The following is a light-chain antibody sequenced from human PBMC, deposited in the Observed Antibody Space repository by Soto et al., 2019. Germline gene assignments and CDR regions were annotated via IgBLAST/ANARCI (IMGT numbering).Light chain of an antibody. Sequence: DIQMTQSHSTLSASVGDRVTITCRASQSISSWLAWYQQKPGKAPKLLIYDASRLESGVPSRFSGSGSGTEFTLTISSLQPDDFATYYCQQSNSYWTFGQGTKVEIK. V-gene: IGKV1-5*01. CDR1: QSISSW. CDR2: DAS. CDR3: QQSNSYWT. J-gene: IGKJ1*01.